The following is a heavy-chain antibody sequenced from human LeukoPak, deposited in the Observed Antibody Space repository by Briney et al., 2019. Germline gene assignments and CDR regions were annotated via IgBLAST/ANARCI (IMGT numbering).Heavy chain of an antibody. V-gene: IGHV3-30-3*01. CDR3: ARDRISPAAAAGNGISDY. Sequence: GGSLRLSCAASGFTFSSYAMHWVRQAPGKGLEWVAVISYDGSNKYYADSVKGRFTISGDNSKNTLYLQMNSLRAEDTAVYYCARDRISPAAAAGNGISDYWGQGTLVTVSS. J-gene: IGHJ4*02. D-gene: IGHD6-13*01. CDR1: GFTFSSYA. CDR2: ISYDGSNK.